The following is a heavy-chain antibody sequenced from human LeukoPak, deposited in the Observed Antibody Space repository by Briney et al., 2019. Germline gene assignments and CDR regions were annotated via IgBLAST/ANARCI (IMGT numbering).Heavy chain of an antibody. J-gene: IGHJ4*02. CDR2: MNPNSGNT. Sequence: GASVKVSCKSSGYTFTSYDINWVRQATGQGLEWMGWMNPNSGNTSYAQRFQGRVTMTRNTSISTAYMELSSLRSEDTAVYYCARGPNPFAVAGYFDYWGQGTLVTVSS. D-gene: IGHD6-19*01. CDR3: ARGPNPFAVAGYFDY. CDR1: GYTFTSYD. V-gene: IGHV1-8*01.